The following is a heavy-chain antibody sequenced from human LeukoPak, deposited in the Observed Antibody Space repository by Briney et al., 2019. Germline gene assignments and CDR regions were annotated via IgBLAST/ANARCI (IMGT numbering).Heavy chain of an antibody. CDR1: GFIFNNYA. CDR2: ISWNSGSI. Sequence: GGSLRLSCAGSGFIFNNYAMHWVRQPPGKGLEWVSGISWNSGSIDYADSVKGRFTISRDNSKNTLYLQMNSLRAEDTAVYYCAKDRSQWLVWDKYYFDYWGQGTLVTVSS. CDR3: AKDRSQWLVWDKYYFDY. D-gene: IGHD6-19*01. J-gene: IGHJ4*02. V-gene: IGHV3-9*01.